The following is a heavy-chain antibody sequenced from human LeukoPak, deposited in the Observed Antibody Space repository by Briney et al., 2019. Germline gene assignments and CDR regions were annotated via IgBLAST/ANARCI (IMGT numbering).Heavy chain of an antibody. V-gene: IGHV4-61*01. CDR2: TYYSGST. J-gene: IGHJ4*02. Sequence: PPETLSLTCTVSGSSVCTGSYYWSWIRQPPGKGLEWIGYTYYSGSTNYTPPLKSRVTISEDTSKNRSSLKLSSVTDADTTVYYCARDNGDYFDYWGQGTLVTVSS. CDR1: GSSVCTGSYY. CDR3: ARDNGDYFDY. D-gene: IGHD4-17*01.